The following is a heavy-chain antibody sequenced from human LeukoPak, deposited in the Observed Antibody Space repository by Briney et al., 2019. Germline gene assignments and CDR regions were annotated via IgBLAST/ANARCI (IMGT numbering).Heavy chain of an antibody. CDR2: IYPGDSDT. J-gene: IGHJ4*02. Sequence: GESLKISCKGSGYSFTSYWIGWVRQMPGKGLEWMGIIYPGDSDTTYSPSFQGQVTISADRSLNTAYLHWSSLEASDTAIYYCARRLKNSNGWTFDYWGQGTLVTVSS. CDR1: GYSFTSYW. D-gene: IGHD6-19*01. CDR3: ARRLKNSNGWTFDY. V-gene: IGHV5-51*01.